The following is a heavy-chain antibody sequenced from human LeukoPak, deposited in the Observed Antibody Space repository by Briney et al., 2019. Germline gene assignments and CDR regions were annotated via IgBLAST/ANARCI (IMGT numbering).Heavy chain of an antibody. CDR1: GGSISSSSYY. V-gene: IGHV4-39*07. CDR3: ARALGYCSGGSCARGWFDP. CDR2: IYYSGST. Sequence: PSETLSLTCTVSGGSISSSSYYWGWIRQPPGKGLEWIGSIYYSGSTYYNPSLKSRVTISVDTSKNQFSLKLSSVTAADTAVYYCARALGYCSGGSCARGWFDPWGQGTLVTVSS. J-gene: IGHJ5*02. D-gene: IGHD2-15*01.